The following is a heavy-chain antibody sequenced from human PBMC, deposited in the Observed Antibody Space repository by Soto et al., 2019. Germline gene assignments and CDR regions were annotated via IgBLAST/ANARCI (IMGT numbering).Heavy chain of an antibody. D-gene: IGHD1-26*01. Sequence: EVQLVESGGGLVQPGGSLRLSCAASGFTFSNYWMHWIRQAPGEGLVWVSHINMDGTTTNYADPVEGRFTISRDNARNTLWLQMNSLRADDTAVYYCARVAVGAYWFDPWGQGTLVTVSS. V-gene: IGHV3-74*01. CDR3: ARVAVGAYWFDP. J-gene: IGHJ5*02. CDR1: GFTFSNYW. CDR2: INMDGTTT.